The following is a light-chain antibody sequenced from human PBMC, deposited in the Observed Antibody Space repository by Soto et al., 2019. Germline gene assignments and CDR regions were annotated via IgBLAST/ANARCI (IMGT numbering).Light chain of an antibody. CDR1: SNDVGAYNY. CDR2: EVT. Sequence: QSALTQPASVSGSPGQSITISCTGTSNDVGAYNYVSWYQHHPGKVPKLIIYEVTNRPSGVSNRFSGSKSGNTASLPISGLQAEDEADYYCNSYTTSDTLVFGGGTKLTVL. V-gene: IGLV2-14*01. J-gene: IGLJ2*01. CDR3: NSYTTSDTLV.